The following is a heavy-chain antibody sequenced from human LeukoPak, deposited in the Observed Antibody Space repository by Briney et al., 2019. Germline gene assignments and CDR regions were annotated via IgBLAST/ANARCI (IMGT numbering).Heavy chain of an antibody. V-gene: IGHV3-7*01. CDR2: IKQDGSEK. CDR1: GLTFSSYW. Sequence: GRSLRLSCAASGLTFSSYWMSWVRQAPGKGLEWVANIKQDGSEKYYVDSVKGRFTISRDNAKNSLYLQMNSLRAEDTAVYYCARDSYYDILTGYYNYWGQGTLVTVSS. D-gene: IGHD3-9*01. CDR3: ARDSYYDILTGYYNY. J-gene: IGHJ4*02.